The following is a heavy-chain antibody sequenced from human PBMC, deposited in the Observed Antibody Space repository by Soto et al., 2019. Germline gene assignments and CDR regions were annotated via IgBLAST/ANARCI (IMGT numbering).Heavy chain of an antibody. J-gene: IGHJ4*02. Sequence: PGGSLRLSCAASGFTFSSYSMNWVRQAPGKGLEWVSYISSSSGTIYYADSVKGRFTISRGNAKNSLYLQMNSLRAEDTAVYYCARNPSDDYIWGSYRPFDYWGQGTLVTVSS. D-gene: IGHD3-16*02. CDR1: GFTFSSYS. V-gene: IGHV3-48*01. CDR2: ISSSSGTI. CDR3: ARNPSDDYIWGSYRPFDY.